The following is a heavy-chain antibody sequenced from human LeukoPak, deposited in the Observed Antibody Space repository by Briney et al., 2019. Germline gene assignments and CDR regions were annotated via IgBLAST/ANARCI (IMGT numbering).Heavy chain of an antibody. CDR3: ARETPEYD. CDR1: GGTFSIYA. V-gene: IGHV1-69*13. D-gene: IGHD1-14*01. J-gene: IGHJ4*02. CDR2: IVPIFGTA. Sequence: SVKVSCKASGGTFSIYAISWVRQAPGQGLEWMGGIVPIFGTANYAQKFQGRVTITADESTSTAYMELSSLRSEDTAVYYCARETPEYDWGQGTLVIVSS.